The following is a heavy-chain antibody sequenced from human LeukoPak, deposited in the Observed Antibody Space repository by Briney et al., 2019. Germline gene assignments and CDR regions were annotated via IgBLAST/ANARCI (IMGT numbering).Heavy chain of an antibody. CDR3: AKDHGTAVAGFYY. CDR1: GFSLSTYG. Sequence: GGSLRLSRAASGFSLSTYGVSWVRQPPGKGLEWVSGITGTGGSTYYADSVKGRFTVSRDTSKNTLYLQMKSLRAEDTAIYYCAKDHGTAVAGFYYWGQGTLVTVSS. CDR2: ITGTGGST. D-gene: IGHD6-19*01. V-gene: IGHV3-23*01. J-gene: IGHJ4*02.